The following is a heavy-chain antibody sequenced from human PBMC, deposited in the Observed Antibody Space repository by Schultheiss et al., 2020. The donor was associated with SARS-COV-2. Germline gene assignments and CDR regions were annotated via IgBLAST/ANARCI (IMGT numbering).Heavy chain of an antibody. D-gene: IGHD4-17*01. V-gene: IGHV3-73*01. CDR1: GFTFSGSA. CDR2: IRSKANSYAT. J-gene: IGHJ6*02. CDR3: ARPVTTSPTYYYYGMDV. Sequence: GGSLRLSCAASGFTFSGSAMHWVRQASGKGLEWVGRIRSKANSYATAYAASVKGRFTISRDDSKNTAYLQMNSLKTEDTAVYYCARPVTTSPTYYYYGMDVWGQGTTVTVSS.